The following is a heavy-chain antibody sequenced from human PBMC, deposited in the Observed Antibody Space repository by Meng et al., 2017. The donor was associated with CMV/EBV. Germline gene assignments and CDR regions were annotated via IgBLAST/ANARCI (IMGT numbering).Heavy chain of an antibody. D-gene: IGHD3-22*01. CDR1: GGSISTGGYY. V-gene: IGHV4-31*02. Sequence: SGGSISTGGYYWSWISQHPGKGLEWIGYIYYSGRTYYNPSLKSRVTISVDTSKNQFSLKLSSVTAADTAVYYCARDQRDSSGYYFDYWGQGTLVTVSS. CDR2: IYYSGRT. CDR3: ARDQRDSSGYYFDY. J-gene: IGHJ4*02.